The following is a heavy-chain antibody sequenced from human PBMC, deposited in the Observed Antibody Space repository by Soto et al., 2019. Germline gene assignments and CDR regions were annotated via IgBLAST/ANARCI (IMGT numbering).Heavy chain of an antibody. J-gene: IGHJ6*02. Sequence: GGSLRLSCAASGFTFSSYAMSWVRQAPGKGLEWVSAISGSGGSTYYADSVKGRFTISRDNSKNTLYLQMNSLRAEDTAVYYCAEDLLSGYIVLMVYAHYGMDVWGQGTTVTVSS. CDR1: GFTFSSYA. D-gene: IGHD2-8*01. V-gene: IGHV3-23*01. CDR2: ISGSGGST. CDR3: AEDLLSGYIVLMVYAHYGMDV.